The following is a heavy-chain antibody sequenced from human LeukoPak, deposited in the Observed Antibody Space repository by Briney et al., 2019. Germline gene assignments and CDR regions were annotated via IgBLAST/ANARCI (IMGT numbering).Heavy chain of an antibody. D-gene: IGHD3-10*01. CDR1: GFTFSSYA. V-gene: IGHV3-30-3*01. CDR3: ARDQLLWFGEFTKFDY. J-gene: IGHJ4*02. Sequence: GRSLRLSCAASGFTFSSYAMHWVRQAPAKGLEWVAVISYDGSNKYYADSVKGRFTISRDNSKNTLYLQMNSLRAEDTAVYYCARDQLLWFGEFTKFDYWGQGTLVTVSS. CDR2: ISYDGSNK.